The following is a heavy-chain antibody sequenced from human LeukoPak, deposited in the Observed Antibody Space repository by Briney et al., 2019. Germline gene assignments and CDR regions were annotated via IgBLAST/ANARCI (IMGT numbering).Heavy chain of an antibody. V-gene: IGHV3-30*04. CDR1: GITFTNYA. J-gene: IGHJ3*02. CDR2: ISYDGKDK. CDR3: AKDGWGLRTKADAFDI. D-gene: IGHD3-10*01. Sequence: GGSLRLSCAASGITFTNYAIHWVRQAPGKGLEWVTSISYDGKDKYYAESLRGRFTTSRDNSKNTVYLQMNSLRAEDTAVYYCAKDGWGLRTKADAFDIWGQGTMVTVSS.